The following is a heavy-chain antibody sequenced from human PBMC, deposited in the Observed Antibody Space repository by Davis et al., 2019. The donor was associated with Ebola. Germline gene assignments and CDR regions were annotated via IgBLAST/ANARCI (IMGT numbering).Heavy chain of an antibody. CDR3: ARDRGMIAAAGHFDY. Sequence: ASVTVSLMASLYTFPRYGISWVRQAPGQGLEWMGWISAYNGNTNYAQKLQGRVTMTTDTSTSTAYMELRSLRSDDTAVYYCARDRGMIAAAGHFDYWSQGTLVTVSS. CDR2: ISAYNGNT. V-gene: IGHV1-18*01. CDR1: LYTFPRYG. J-gene: IGHJ4*02. D-gene: IGHD6-13*01.